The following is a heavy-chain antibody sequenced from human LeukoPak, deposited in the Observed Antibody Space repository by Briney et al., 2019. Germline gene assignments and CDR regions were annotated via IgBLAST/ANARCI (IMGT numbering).Heavy chain of an antibody. J-gene: IGHJ6*03. CDR2: IYYSGST. D-gene: IGHD6-13*01. Sequence: SETLSLTCTVSGGSISSYYWSWIRQTPGKGLEWIGYIYYSGSTDYNPSLKSRVTISVDTSKNQFSLKLTSVTAADTAVYYCARFGQQRLVRGYYYYMDVWGKGTTVTVSS. CDR3: ARFGQQRLVRGYYYYMDV. CDR1: GGSISSYY. V-gene: IGHV4-59*01.